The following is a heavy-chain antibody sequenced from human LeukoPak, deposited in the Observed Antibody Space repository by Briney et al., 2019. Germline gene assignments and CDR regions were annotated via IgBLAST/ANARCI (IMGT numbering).Heavy chain of an antibody. CDR1: GGSISSNNYY. CDR3: ASLRRTGDLPTFDY. CDR2: IYYSGST. D-gene: IGHD7-27*01. J-gene: IGHJ4*02. V-gene: IGHV4-39*01. Sequence: SETLSLTCNVSGGSISSNNYYWGWIRQPPGKGLEWIGSIYYSGSTYYNPSLKSRVTISVDTSKNQFSLKLSSVTAADTAVYYCASLRRTGDLPTFDYWGQGTLVTVSS.